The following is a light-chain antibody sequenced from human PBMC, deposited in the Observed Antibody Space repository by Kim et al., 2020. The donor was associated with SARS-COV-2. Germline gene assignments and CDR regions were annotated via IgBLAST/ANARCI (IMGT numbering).Light chain of an antibody. J-gene: IGKJ4*01. V-gene: IGKV1-9*01. CDR2: GAS. Sequence: DIQLTQSPSFLSASVGDRVTITCRASQDVGNSLAWYQQKPGKAPKLLIYGASTLQSGVPSRFSGSGSGTEFTLTISSLQPEDFATYYCLHVKNYPLTFGRGTKVDIK. CDR1: QDVGNS. CDR3: LHVKNYPLT.